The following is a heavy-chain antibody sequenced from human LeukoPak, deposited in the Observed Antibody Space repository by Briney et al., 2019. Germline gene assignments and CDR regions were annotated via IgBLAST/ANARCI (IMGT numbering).Heavy chain of an antibody. Sequence: PGGSLTLSCAASGFTFSSYNMNWFRQAPAKEREWVSSISSSSRYIYYADSVKGRFTISRDNAKNSLYRQMNSLRAEYTAVYYCARADSSGWFEVDYWGQGTRVSVSS. CDR2: ISSSSRYI. V-gene: IGHV3-21*01. CDR3: ARADSSGWFEVDY. CDR1: GFTFSSYN. D-gene: IGHD6-19*01. J-gene: IGHJ4*02.